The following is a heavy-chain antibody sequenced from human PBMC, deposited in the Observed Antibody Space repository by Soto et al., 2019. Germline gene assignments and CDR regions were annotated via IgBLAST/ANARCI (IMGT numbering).Heavy chain of an antibody. Sequence: ESGGGVVQPGRSLRLSCAASGFTFSSYGMHWVRQAPGKGLEWVAVISYDGSNKYYADSVKGRFTISRDNFKNTLYLQMNSLRAEDTAVYYCAKGTWVVDVWGQGTTVTVSS. CDR2: ISYDGSNK. CDR3: AKGTWVVDV. J-gene: IGHJ6*02. D-gene: IGHD3-16*01. CDR1: GFTFSSYG. V-gene: IGHV3-30*18.